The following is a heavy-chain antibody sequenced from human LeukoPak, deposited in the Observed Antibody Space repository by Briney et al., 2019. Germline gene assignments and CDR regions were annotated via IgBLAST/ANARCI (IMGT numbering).Heavy chain of an antibody. D-gene: IGHD2-2*03. CDR2: IYYSGST. Sequence: NPSGTLSLTCTVSGGPVSSSSYYWGWIRQPPGKGLEWIGSIYYSGSTYYNPSLKSRVTISVDTSKNQFSLKLSSVTAADTAVYYCARHGLGQRDAFDIWGQGTMVTVSS. CDR3: ARHGLGQRDAFDI. CDR1: GGPVSSSSYY. V-gene: IGHV4-39*01. J-gene: IGHJ3*02.